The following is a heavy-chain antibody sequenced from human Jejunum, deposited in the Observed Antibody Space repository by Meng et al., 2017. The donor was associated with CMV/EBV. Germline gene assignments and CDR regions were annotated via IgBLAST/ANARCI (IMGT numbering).Heavy chain of an antibody. CDR3: ARDSPLVY. V-gene: IGHV1-46*01. CDR2: INPSTGST. Sequence: VSCTASGYLFPRYPMHWVRQAPGQGLEWMGMINPSTGSTTYTEKFQGRVTMTSDTSTSTVYMEMTSLRPEDTAIYYCARDSPLVYWGQGTLVTVSS. J-gene: IGHJ4*02. CDR1: GYLFPRYP.